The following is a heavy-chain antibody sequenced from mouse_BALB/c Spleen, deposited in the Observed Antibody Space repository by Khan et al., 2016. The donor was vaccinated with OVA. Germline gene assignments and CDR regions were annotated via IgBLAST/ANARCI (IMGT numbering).Heavy chain of an antibody. V-gene: IGHV5-17*02. CDR3: ATSYFYGYYFDY. D-gene: IGHD1-1*01. CDR2: ISGDSSTV. Sequence: EVELVESGGGLVQPGGSRKLSCAASGFTFSTYGMHWVRQAPEKGLEWVAYISGDSSTVYYADTVKGRFTISRDKPKNTPYLQMTSLMSEDTARYYCATSYFYGYYFDYWGPGTTLTVSS. J-gene: IGHJ2*01. CDR1: GFTFSTYG.